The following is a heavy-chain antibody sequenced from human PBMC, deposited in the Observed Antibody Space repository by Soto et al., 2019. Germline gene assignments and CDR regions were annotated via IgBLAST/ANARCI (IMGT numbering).Heavy chain of an antibody. D-gene: IGHD1-26*01. CDR3: ATGNAWEVLLAY. Sequence: PSETLSLTCTVSGASINSGGYYWSWVRQLPGKGLEWIGYVYLSGSTYYNPSLESRVTISLDTSQNQFSLKLSSVTAADTAVYHCATGNAWEVLLAYWGQGTLVTVSS. CDR2: VYLSGST. CDR1: GASINSGGYY. V-gene: IGHV4-31*03. J-gene: IGHJ4*02.